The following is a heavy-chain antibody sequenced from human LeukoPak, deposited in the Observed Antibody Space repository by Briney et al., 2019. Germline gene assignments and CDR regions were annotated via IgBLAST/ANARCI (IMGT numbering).Heavy chain of an antibody. CDR3: ARLLYYYDSSGYYPGGFDY. V-gene: IGHV5-51*01. CDR2: IYPGDSDT. Sequence: GESLKISWKGSGYSFTSYWIGWVRQMPGKGLEWMGIIYPGDSDTRYSPSFQGQVTISADKSISTAYLQWSSLKASDTAMYYCARLLYYYDSSGYYPGGFDYWGQGTLVTVSS. CDR1: GYSFTSYW. J-gene: IGHJ4*02. D-gene: IGHD3-22*01.